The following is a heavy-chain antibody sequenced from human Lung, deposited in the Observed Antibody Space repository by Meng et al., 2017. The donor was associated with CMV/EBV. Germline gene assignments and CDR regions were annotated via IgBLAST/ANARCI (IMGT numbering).Heavy chain of an antibody. D-gene: IGHD2-2*01. J-gene: IGHJ4*02. CDR1: GYSISSGYY. Sequence: GSLRLXXTVSGYSISSGYYWGWIRQPPGKGLEWIGSIYHSGSTYYNPSLKSRVTISVDTSKNQFSLKLSSVTAADTAVYYCARVLCDDSTCFNGLDFWGQGTPVTVSS. V-gene: IGHV4-38-2*02. CDR3: ARVLCDDSTCFNGLDF. CDR2: IYHSGST.